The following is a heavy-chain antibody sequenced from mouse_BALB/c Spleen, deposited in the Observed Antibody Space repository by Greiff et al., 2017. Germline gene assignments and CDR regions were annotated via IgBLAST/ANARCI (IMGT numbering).Heavy chain of an antibody. J-gene: IGHJ4*01. Sequence: QVHVKQSGAELVRPGSSVKISCKASGYAFSSYWMNWVKQRPGQGLEWIGAIYPGDGDTRYTQKFKGKATLTADKSSSTAYMQLSSLASEDSAVYYCARTGENYAMDYWGQGTSVTVSS. CDR3: ARTGENYAMDY. CDR1: GYAFSSYW. D-gene: IGHD4-1*01. V-gene: IGHV1-87*01. CDR2: IYPGDGDT.